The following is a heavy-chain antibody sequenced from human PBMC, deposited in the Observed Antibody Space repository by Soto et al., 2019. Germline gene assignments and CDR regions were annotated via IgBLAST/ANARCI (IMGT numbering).Heavy chain of an antibody. D-gene: IGHD4-17*01. CDR2: LFYSGGS. J-gene: IGHJ4*02. Sequence: KPSETLSLTCSVSGDSISTSNYYWGWIRQPPGKGLEWIGHLFYSGGSYYNPSLKSRVSTSVDTSKNEFSLKLTSITASDTASYCCARRGGGDYLFDSWGQGILVTVSS. CDR1: GDSISTSNYY. V-gene: IGHV4-39*07. CDR3: ARRGGGDYLFDS.